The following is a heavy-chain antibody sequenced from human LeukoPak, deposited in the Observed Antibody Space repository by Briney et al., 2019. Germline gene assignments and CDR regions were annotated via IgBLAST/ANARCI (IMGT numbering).Heavy chain of an antibody. CDR2: TKEDGSDK. V-gene: IGHV3-7*01. J-gene: IGHJ4*02. CDR1: GFTFLSYG. D-gene: IGHD1-1*01. CDR3: AREKRNLHFDY. Sequence: GGSLRLSCAASGFTFLSYGMHWVRQAPGKGLEWVANTKEDGSDKNYVESLKGRFTISRDNAKNSLYLQMDSLRAEDTAVYYCAREKRNLHFDYWGQGTLVTVSS.